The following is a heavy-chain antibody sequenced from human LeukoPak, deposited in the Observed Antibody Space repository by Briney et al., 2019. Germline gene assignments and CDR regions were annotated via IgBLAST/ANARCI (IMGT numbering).Heavy chain of an antibody. V-gene: IGHV4-59*08. CDR1: GYSISGYC. CDR3: ARQGYYHDDSRSYGHYFDY. CDR2: FYYSGST. D-gene: IGHD3-22*01. J-gene: IGHJ4*02. Sequence: SETLSLTCTGSGYSISGYCWSWIRQPPGNGLEGVGIFYYSGSTTYNPHIKPRVTIAVAPSKHQYPLQLSSVTAADTAVYYCARQGYYHDDSRSYGHYFDYWGQGALVTVSS.